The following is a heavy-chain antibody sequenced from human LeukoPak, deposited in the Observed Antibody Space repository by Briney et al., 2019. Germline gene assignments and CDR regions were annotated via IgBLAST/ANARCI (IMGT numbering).Heavy chain of an antibody. CDR1: GFTFSSYD. V-gene: IGHV3-13*01. D-gene: IGHD2-15*01. J-gene: IGHJ4*02. CDR2: IGTAGDT. CDR3: ARAAYCSGGSCYSVGYFDY. Sequence: GGSLRLSCAAPGFTFSSYDMHWVRQATGKGLEWVSAIGTAGDTYYPGSVKGRFTISRENAKNSLYLQMNSLRAGDTAVYYCARAAYCSGGSCYSVGYFDYWGQGTLVTVSS.